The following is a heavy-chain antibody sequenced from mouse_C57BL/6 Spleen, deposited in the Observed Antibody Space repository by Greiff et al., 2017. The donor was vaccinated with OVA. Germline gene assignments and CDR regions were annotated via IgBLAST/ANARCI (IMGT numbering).Heavy chain of an antibody. D-gene: IGHD2-4*01. CDR2: INPNNGGT. CDR3: ARSGYDYEFAY. CDR1: GYTFTDYN. J-gene: IGHJ3*01. V-gene: IGHV1-18*01. Sequence: VQLKQSGPELVKPGASVKIPCKASGYTFTDYNMDWVKQSHGKSLEWIGDINPNNGGTIYNQKFKGKATLTVDKSSSTAYMELRSLTSEDTAVYYCARSGYDYEFAYWGQGTLVTVSA.